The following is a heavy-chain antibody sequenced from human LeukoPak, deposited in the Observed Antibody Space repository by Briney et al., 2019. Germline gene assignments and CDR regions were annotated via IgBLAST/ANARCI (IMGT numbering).Heavy chain of an antibody. V-gene: IGHV6-1*01. D-gene: IGHD1-1*01. J-gene: IGHJ5*02. CDR3: ARERIQLERPGFDP. CDR2: TYYRSKWYN. Sequence: HSQTLSLTCAISGDSVSSNSAAWHWIRQSPSRGLEWLGRTYYRSKWYNDYAVSVKSRITINPDTSRNQFSLQLNSVTPEDTAVYYCARERIQLERPGFDPWGQGTLVTVSS. CDR1: GDSVSSNSAA.